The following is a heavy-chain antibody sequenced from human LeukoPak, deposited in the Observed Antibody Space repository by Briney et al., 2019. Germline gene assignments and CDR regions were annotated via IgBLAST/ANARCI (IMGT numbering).Heavy chain of an antibody. CDR3: ARMSYYDSSGDNWFDP. CDR2: MNPNSGNT. V-gene: IGHV1-8*01. Sequence: ASVKVSCKASGYTFTSYDINWVRQATGQGLEWMGWMNPNSGNTGYAQKFQGRVTMTRDTSISTAYMELSSLRSEDTAVYYCARMSYYDSSGDNWFDPWGQGTLVTISS. D-gene: IGHD3-22*01. CDR1: GYTFTSYD. J-gene: IGHJ5*02.